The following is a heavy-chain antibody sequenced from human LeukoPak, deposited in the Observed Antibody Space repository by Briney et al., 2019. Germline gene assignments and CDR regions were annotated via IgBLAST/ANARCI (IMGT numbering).Heavy chain of an antibody. D-gene: IGHD6-19*01. Sequence: PGGSLRLSCAASGFTFSSYGMHWVRQAPGKGLEWVAVISYDGSNKYYADSVKGRFTISRDNSKNTLYLQMNSLRAEDTAVYYCAGSVAGPLNWFDPWGQGTLVTVSS. V-gene: IGHV3-30*03. CDR3: AGSVAGPLNWFDP. CDR1: GFTFSSYG. CDR2: ISYDGSNK. J-gene: IGHJ5*02.